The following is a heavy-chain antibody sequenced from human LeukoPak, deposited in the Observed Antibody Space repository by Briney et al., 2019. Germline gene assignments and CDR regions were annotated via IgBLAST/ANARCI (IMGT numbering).Heavy chain of an antibody. CDR1: GFTFTSSA. CDR3: AAEISGTVTTFDY. J-gene: IGHJ4*02. CDR2: IVVGSGNT. Sequence: SAKVSCEASGFTFTSSAMQWVRQARGQRLEWIGWIVVGSGNTNYAQKFQERVTITRDMSTSTAYMELSSLRSEDTAVYYCAAEISGTVTTFDYWGQGTLVTVSS. D-gene: IGHD4-17*01. V-gene: IGHV1-58*02.